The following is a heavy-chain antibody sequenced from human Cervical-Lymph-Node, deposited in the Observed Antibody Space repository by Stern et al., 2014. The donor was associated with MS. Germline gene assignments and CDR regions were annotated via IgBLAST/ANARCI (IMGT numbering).Heavy chain of an antibody. CDR2: ISYDGRDK. J-gene: IGHJ4*02. CDR3: AKGGSGSYLD. V-gene: IGHV3-30*04. D-gene: IGHD1-26*01. Sequence: VQLLESGGGVVQPGGSLRLSCAASGFVFRRYAIHWVRQAPGKGLEWVTLISYDGRDKYYTDSVKGRFTVSRDNSNNTVDLEMNSLRLEDTAVYYCAKGGSGSYLDWGQGSLVTVSS. CDR1: GFVFRRYA.